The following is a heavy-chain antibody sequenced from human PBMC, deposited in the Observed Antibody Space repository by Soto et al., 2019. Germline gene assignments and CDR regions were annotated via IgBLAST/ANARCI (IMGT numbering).Heavy chain of an antibody. CDR3: ARGRYYDSSGYYGY. J-gene: IGHJ4*02. D-gene: IGHD3-22*01. CDR2: IYHSGST. V-gene: IGHV4-30-2*05. CDR1: GGSINSGGYS. Sequence: PSETLSLTCTVSGGSINSGGYSWTWIRQPPGKGLEWIGYIYHSGSTYYNPPLKSRVTISVDTSKNQFSLKLSSVAAADTAVYYCARGRYYDSSGYYGYWGQGTLVTVSS.